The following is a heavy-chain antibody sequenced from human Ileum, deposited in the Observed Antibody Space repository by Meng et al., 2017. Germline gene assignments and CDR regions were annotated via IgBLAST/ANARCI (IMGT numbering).Heavy chain of an antibody. CDR2: IYSNGNT. Sequence: QVQLQESGPRLVKPSQTLSLTCTVSGAPISSGDYYWSWVRQSPGKGPEWIGYIYSNGNTYSNPSLRGRLMISIDTSKNQFSLKLSSVTAADTAVYYCARAPKYCTNAVCSRPLDSWGQGTLVTVSS. CDR3: ARAPKYCTNAVCSRPLDS. D-gene: IGHD2-8*01. CDR1: GAPISSGDYY. J-gene: IGHJ4*02. V-gene: IGHV4-30-4*01.